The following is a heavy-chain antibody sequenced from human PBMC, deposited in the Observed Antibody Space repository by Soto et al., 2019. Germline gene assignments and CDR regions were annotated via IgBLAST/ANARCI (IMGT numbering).Heavy chain of an antibody. CDR1: GVTFSSYA. Sequence: PGGSLRLSCAASGVTFSSYAMSWVRQAPGKGLEWVSAISGSGGSTYYADSVKGRFTISRDNSKNTLYLQMNSLRAEDTAVYYCARYCSSTSCYVDSFDYWGQGTLVTVSS. V-gene: IGHV3-23*01. CDR2: ISGSGGST. CDR3: ARYCSSTSCYVDSFDY. J-gene: IGHJ4*02. D-gene: IGHD2-2*01.